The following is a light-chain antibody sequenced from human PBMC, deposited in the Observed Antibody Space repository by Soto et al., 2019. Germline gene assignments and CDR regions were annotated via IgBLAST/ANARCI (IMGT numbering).Light chain of an antibody. V-gene: IGKV4-1*01. CDR3: QQYAGPPWT. J-gene: IGKJ1*01. CDR2: WAS. Sequence: IVMTQSPDSLSVSLGERATINCTSSQGLLYNVNNRNSLSWFQQKPGQPPKLLIYWASFRESGVPDRFSGSVSGADFTLTIRSLQAEDVAIYYCQQYAGPPWTFGQGTRVEIK. CDR1: QGLLYNVNNRNS.